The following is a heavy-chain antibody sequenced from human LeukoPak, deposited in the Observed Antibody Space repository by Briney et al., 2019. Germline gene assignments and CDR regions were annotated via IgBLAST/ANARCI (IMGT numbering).Heavy chain of an antibody. V-gene: IGHV1-69*01. CDR3: TTRACHAGGCSSSFYYYYGLHF. Sequence: SVKVSCKASGNSISNYAVSWVRQAPGQGFEWMGGIIPIFGTADYAQKFQGKVTITADQSTSTTYMALSSLKSEDTATYYCTTRACHAGGCSSSFYYYYGLHFWGQGTTVSVSS. D-gene: IGHD3-16*01. J-gene: IGHJ6*02. CDR1: GNSISNYA. CDR2: IIPIFGTA.